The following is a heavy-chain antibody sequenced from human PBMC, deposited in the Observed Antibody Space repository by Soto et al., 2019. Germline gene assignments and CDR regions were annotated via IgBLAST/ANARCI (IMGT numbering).Heavy chain of an antibody. J-gene: IGHJ5*02. CDR2: IYPGDSDT. Sequence: GESLKISCKGSGYSFTSYWIGWVRQMPGKGLEWMGIIYPGDSDTRYSPSFQGQVTISADKSISTAYLQWSSLKASDTAMYYCARKVRPIQGSVASNWFDPWGQGTLVTVSS. V-gene: IGHV5-51*01. CDR3: ARKVRPIQGSVASNWFDP. D-gene: IGHD2-15*01. CDR1: GYSFTSYW.